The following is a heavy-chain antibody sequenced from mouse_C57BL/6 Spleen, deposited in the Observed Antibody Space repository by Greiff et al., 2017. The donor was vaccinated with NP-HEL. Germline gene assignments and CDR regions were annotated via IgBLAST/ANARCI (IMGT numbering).Heavy chain of an antibody. Sequence: EVQLVESGPGLVKPSQSLSLTCSVTGYSITSGYYWNWIRQFPGNKLEWMGYISYDGSNNYNPSLKNRISITRDTSKNQFFLKLNSVTTEDTATYYCAREGLTVGWYFDVWGTGTTVTVSS. J-gene: IGHJ1*03. CDR2: ISYDGSN. D-gene: IGHD1-1*01. CDR3: AREGLTVGWYFDV. CDR1: GYSITSGYY. V-gene: IGHV3-6*01.